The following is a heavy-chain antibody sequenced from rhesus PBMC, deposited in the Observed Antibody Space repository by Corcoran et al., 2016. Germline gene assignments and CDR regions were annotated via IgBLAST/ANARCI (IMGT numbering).Heavy chain of an antibody. V-gene: IGHV2-174*01. J-gene: IGHJ4*01. CDR1: GFSISTSGMG. CDR2: LYWDDDK. Sequence: QVTLKESGPALVKPTQPLTLTCTFSGFSISTSGMGVGWIRQPPGKALEWLALLYWDDDKYYSTSLKSRLTISKDTSKNQVVLTMTNMDPVDTATYYCARRRGIAAFDYWGQGVLVTVSS. D-gene: IGHD6-13*01. CDR3: ARRRGIAAFDY.